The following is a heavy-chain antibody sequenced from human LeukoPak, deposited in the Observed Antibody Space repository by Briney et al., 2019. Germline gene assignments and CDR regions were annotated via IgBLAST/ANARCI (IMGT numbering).Heavy chain of an antibody. CDR3: ARAQESSLSGYDSSAVGY. CDR1: GFTVSSNY. J-gene: IGHJ4*02. CDR2: IYSGGST. D-gene: IGHD5-12*01. V-gene: IGHV3-66*01. Sequence: QSGGSLRLSCAASGFTVSSNYMSWVRQAPGKGLEWVSVIYSGGSTYYADSVKGRFTISRDNSKNTLYLQMNSLRAEDTAVYYCARAQESSLSGYDSSAVGYWGQGTLVTVSS.